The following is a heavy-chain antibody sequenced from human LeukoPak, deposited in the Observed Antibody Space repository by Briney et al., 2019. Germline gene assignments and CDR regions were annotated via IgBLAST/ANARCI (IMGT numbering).Heavy chain of an antibody. Sequence: PGGSLRLSCATSGFTVSSNYMSWVRQAPGKGLEWVSVIYSGGSTYYADSVKGRFTISRDNSKNTLYLQMNSLRAEDTAVYYCVRDEKVTPFDYWGQGTLVTVSS. V-gene: IGHV3-66*01. CDR2: IYSGGST. CDR1: GFTVSSNY. CDR3: VRDEKVTPFDY. J-gene: IGHJ4*02. D-gene: IGHD4-23*01.